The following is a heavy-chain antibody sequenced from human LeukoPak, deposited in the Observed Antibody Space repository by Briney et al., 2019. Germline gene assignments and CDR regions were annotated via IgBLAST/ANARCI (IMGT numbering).Heavy chain of an antibody. J-gene: IGHJ6*04. D-gene: IGHD3-10*01. V-gene: IGHV3-7*01. Sequence: GGSLRLSCAASGFSFSDYWMSWVRQAPGKGLEWVANIKQDGSEKNYVDSVKGRFTISRDNAKNSLSLQMNGLRVEDTAVYYCARTDTKSYGSAYLDVWGKGTTVTVSS. CDR1: GFSFSDYW. CDR3: ARTDTKSYGSAYLDV. CDR2: IKQDGSEK.